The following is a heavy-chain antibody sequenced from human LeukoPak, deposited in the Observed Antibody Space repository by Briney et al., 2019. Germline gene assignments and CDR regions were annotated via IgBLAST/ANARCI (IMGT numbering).Heavy chain of an antibody. J-gene: IGHJ4*02. CDR1: GYTFTGYY. V-gene: IGHV1-2*02. D-gene: IGHD6-13*01. Sequence: ASVKVSCKASGYTFTGYYMHWVRQAPGQGLEWMGWINPNSGGTNYAQKFQGRVTMTRDTSNSTAYMELSRLRSDDTAVYYCARDRVIAAAGEADYWGQGTLVTVSS. CDR2: INPNSGGT. CDR3: ARDRVIAAAGEADY.